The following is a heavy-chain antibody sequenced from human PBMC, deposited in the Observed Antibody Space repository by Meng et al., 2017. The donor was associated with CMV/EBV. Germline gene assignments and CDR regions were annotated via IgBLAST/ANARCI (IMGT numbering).Heavy chain of an antibody. CDR1: GGSISSYY. Sequence: SETLSLTCTVSGGSISSYYWSWIRQPPGKGLEWIGYIYYSGSTNYNPSLKRRVTISVDTSKNQFSLKLSSVTAADTAVYYCARGKRYSSSWYPSFDYWGQGTLVTVSS. V-gene: IGHV4-59*01. D-gene: IGHD6-13*01. J-gene: IGHJ4*02. CDR3: ARGKRYSSSWYPSFDY. CDR2: IYYSGST.